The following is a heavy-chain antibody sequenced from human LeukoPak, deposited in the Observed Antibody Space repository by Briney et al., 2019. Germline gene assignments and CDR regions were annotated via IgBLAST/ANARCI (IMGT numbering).Heavy chain of an antibody. CDR2: MNPNSGNT. V-gene: IGHV1-8*01. D-gene: IGHD6-19*01. J-gene: IGHJ4*02. CDR3: ARGRAAVASFDY. Sequence: ASVKVSCKASGYTFTSYDINWVRQATGQGHEWMGWMNPNSGNTGYAQKFQGRVTMTRNTSISTAYMELSSLRSEDTAVYYCARGRAAVASFDYWGQGTLVTVSS. CDR1: GYTFTSYD.